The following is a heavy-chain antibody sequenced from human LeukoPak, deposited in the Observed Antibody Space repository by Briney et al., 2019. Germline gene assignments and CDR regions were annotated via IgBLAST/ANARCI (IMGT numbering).Heavy chain of an antibody. D-gene: IGHD1-1*01. V-gene: IGHV4-59*12. J-gene: IGHJ4*02. Sequence: SETLSLTCTVSGGSISSYYWSWIRQPPGKGLEWIGYIYYSGSTNYNPSLKSRVTISVDTSKNQFSLKLSSVTAADTAVYYCARAPRETTTNFDYWGQGTLVTVSS. CDR2: IYYSGST. CDR3: ARAPRETTTNFDY. CDR1: GGSISSYY.